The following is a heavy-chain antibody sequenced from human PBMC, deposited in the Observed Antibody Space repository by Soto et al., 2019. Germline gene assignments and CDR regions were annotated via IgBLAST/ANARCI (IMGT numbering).Heavy chain of an antibody. CDR1: GGSISSGGYS. V-gene: IGHV4-30-2*01. Sequence: QLQLQESGLGLVKPSQTLSLTCAVSGGSISSGGYSWYWIRQPPGKGLEWIGYIYHSGSTYYNPSLKSRVTISVDRSKNQFSLKLSSVTAADTAVYYCARGQTTVTTLDYWGQGTLVTVSS. CDR3: ARGQTTVTTLDY. J-gene: IGHJ4*02. CDR2: IYHSGST. D-gene: IGHD4-17*01.